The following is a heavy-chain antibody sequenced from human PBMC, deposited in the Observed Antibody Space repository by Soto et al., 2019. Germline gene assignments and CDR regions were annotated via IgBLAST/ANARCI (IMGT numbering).Heavy chain of an antibody. D-gene: IGHD3-16*02. CDR1: GFTFDDYT. CDR3: AKDKDVWGSYPYGMDV. CDR2: ISWDGGST. V-gene: IGHV3-43*01. Sequence: LRLSCAASGFTFDDYTMHWVRQAPGKGLEWVSLISWDGGSTYYADSVKGRFTISRDNSKNSLYLQMNSLRTEDTALYYCAKDKDVWGSYPYGMDVWGQGNTVTVSS. J-gene: IGHJ6*02.